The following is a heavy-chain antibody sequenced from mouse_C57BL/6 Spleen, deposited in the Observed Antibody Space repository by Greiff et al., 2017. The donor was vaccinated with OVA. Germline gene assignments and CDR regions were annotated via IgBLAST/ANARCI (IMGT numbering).Heavy chain of an antibody. J-gene: IGHJ3*01. Sequence: EVQLHQSGPELVKPGASVKMSCKASGYTFTDYNMHWVKQSHGKSLEWIGYINPNNGGTSYNQKFKGKATLTVNKSSSTAYMELRSLTSEDSAVYYGARETYYYGSSFAYWGQGTLVTVSA. CDR3: ARETYYYGSSFAY. CDR1: GYTFTDYN. D-gene: IGHD1-1*01. CDR2: INPNNGGT. V-gene: IGHV1-22*01.